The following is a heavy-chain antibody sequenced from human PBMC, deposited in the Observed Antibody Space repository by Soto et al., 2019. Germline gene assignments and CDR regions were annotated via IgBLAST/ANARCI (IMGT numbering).Heavy chain of an antibody. D-gene: IGHD3-3*01. Sequence: PSETLSLTFAVSGSSFSSGLYWGWSWRPPGQGLEWIGTIYYSGSTCYNPSLKSRVTISVDTSKNKFSLQLSSVTAADTAVYYCARGGPGIAIFGHMDVWGQGTTVTVYS. J-gene: IGHJ6*02. CDR2: IYYSGST. V-gene: IGHV4-38-2*01. CDR3: ARGGPGIAIFGHMDV. CDR1: GSSFSSGLY.